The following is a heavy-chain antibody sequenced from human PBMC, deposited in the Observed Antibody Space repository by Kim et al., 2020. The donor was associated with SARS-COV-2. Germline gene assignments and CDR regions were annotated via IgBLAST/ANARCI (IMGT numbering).Heavy chain of an antibody. Sequence: ASVKVSCKASGYTFTSYYMHWVRQAPGQGLEWMGIINPSGGSTSYAQKFQGRVTMTRDTSTSTVYMELSSLRSEDTAVYYCARDFAIDVVDSSGSPAYWGQGTLVTVSS. V-gene: IGHV1-46*01. D-gene: IGHD3-22*01. CDR3: ARDFAIDVVDSSGSPAY. CDR1: GYTFTSYY. J-gene: IGHJ4*02. CDR2: INPSGGST.